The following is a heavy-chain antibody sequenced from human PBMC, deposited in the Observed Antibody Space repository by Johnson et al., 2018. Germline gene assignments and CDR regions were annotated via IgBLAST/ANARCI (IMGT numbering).Heavy chain of an antibody. CDR1: GFTFTDAW. J-gene: IGHJ6*03. Sequence: VQLVESGGGLVKPGGPLRLSCAASGFTFTDAWMNWVRQAPGKGLEWVGRIKSKTDGATTDYGAPVKGRFTISRDDAKNTLYLQMDSLKADETAVYYCNTADCSGPRCYSIYHYYYYMDVWGKGTTVTVSS. CDR3: NTADCSGPRCYSIYHYYYYMDV. D-gene: IGHD2-15*01. CDR2: IKSKTDGATT. V-gene: IGHV3-15*07.